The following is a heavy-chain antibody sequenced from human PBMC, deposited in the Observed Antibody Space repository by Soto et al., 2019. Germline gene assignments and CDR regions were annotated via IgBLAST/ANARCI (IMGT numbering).Heavy chain of an antibody. D-gene: IGHD6-6*01. J-gene: IGHJ5*02. CDR3: ARTIAATNWFDP. V-gene: IGHV1-69*13. Sequence: SVKVSCKASGGTFSSYAISWVRQAPGQGLEWMGGIIPIFGTANYAQKFQGRVTITADESTSTAYMELSSLRSEDTAVYYCARTIAATNWFDPWGQGTLVTVS. CDR1: GGTFSSYA. CDR2: IIPIFGTA.